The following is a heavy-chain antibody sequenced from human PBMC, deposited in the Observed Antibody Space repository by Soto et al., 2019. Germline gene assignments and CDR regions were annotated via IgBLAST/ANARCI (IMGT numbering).Heavy chain of an antibody. J-gene: IGHJ6*03. CDR1: GGSFSGYY. Sequence: SETLSLTCAVYGGSFSGYYWSWIRQPQGKGLEWIGEINHSGSTNYNPSLKSRVTISVDTSKNQFSLKLSSVTAADTAVYYCARLKYSSTSAAPYYYYYMDVWGKGTTVTVSS. V-gene: IGHV4-34*01. CDR3: ARLKYSSTSAAPYYYYYMDV. D-gene: IGHD2-2*01. CDR2: INHSGST.